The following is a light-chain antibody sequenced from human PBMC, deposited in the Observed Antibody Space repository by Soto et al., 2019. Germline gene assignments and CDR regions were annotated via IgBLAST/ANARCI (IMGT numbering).Light chain of an antibody. Sequence: EIVMTQSPATLSVSPGERATLSCRASQSVSDNLAWYQQKPGQAPRLLIYGASTRATGIPARFSGSGSGTEFTLTISTLQSEDFPVYYCQHSNNWPYTFGQGTKLDIK. J-gene: IGKJ2*01. V-gene: IGKV3-15*01. CDR1: QSVSDN. CDR3: QHSNNWPYT. CDR2: GAS.